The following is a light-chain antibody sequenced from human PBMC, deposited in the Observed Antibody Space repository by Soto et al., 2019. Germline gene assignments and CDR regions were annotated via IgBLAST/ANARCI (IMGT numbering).Light chain of an antibody. CDR3: QQYHDFYT. J-gene: IGKJ5*01. Sequence: EIVMTQSPATLSVSPGERATLSCRASQSVSSNLAWYQQRPGQAPRLLIYGASTRATGIAARFSGSGSGTDFTLTISSLQSEDFAVYYCQQYHDFYTFGQGTRLEIK. CDR2: GAS. V-gene: IGKV3-15*01. CDR1: QSVSSN.